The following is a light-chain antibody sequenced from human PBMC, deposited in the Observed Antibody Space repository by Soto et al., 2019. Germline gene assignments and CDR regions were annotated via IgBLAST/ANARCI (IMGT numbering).Light chain of an antibody. CDR3: QQYGRSPRT. Sequence: EIVLTQSPGTLSLSPGERATLSCRASQSISSNYLAWYQQKPGQAPRLLIYGAYRRATGIPDRFSASGSGTDFTLTISRLEPEDFAVYYCQQYGRSPRTFGQGTKLEI. V-gene: IGKV3-20*01. CDR2: GAY. CDR1: QSISSNY. J-gene: IGKJ2*01.